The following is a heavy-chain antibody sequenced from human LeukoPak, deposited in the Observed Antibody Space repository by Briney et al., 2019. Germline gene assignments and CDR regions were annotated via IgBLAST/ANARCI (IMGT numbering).Heavy chain of an antibody. CDR1: GGSFSSYY. CDR2: IYTSGST. J-gene: IGHJ5*02. CDR3: ARDLPPAASANWFDP. Sequence: TSETLSLTCAVYGGSFSSYYWSWIRQPAGKGLEWIGRIYTSGSTNYNPSLKSRVTMSVDTPKNQFSLKLSSVTAADTAVYYCARDLPPAASANWFDPWGQGTLVTVSS. V-gene: IGHV4-4*07. D-gene: IGHD2-2*01.